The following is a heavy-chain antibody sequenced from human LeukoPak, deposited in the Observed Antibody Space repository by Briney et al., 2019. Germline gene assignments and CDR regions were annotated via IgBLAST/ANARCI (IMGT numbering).Heavy chain of an antibody. J-gene: IGHJ6*02. CDR1: GYTFTSYG. Sequence: ASVKVSCKASGYTFTSYGISWVRQAPGQGLEWMGWMNPNSGNTGYAQKFQGRVTMTRNTSISTAYMELSSLRSEDTAVYYCARVGYSSSDYYYYGMDVWGQGTTVTVSS. CDR2: MNPNSGNT. V-gene: IGHV1-8*02. CDR3: ARVGYSSSDYYYYGMDV. D-gene: IGHD6-6*01.